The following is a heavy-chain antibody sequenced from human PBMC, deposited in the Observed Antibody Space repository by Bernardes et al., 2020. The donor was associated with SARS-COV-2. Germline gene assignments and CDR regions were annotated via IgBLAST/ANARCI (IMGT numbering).Heavy chain of an antibody. CDR3: ARGKWFRESSTHDVLARAGGYGMDV. J-gene: IGHJ6*02. D-gene: IGHD3-10*01. V-gene: IGHV1-8*01. CDR1: GYTFTSYD. Sequence: ASVKVSCKASGYTFTSYDINWVRQATGQGLEWMGWMNPNSGNTGYAQKFQGRVTMTRNTSISTAYMELSSLRSEDTAVYYCARGKWFRESSTHDVLARAGGYGMDVWGQGTTVTVSS. CDR2: MNPNSGNT.